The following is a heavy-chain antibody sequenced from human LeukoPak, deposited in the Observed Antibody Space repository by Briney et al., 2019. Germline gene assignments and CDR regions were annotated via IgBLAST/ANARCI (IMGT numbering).Heavy chain of an antibody. V-gene: IGHV3-23*01. Sequence: GGSLKLSCAASGFTFSNYAMSWVRQAPGKGLEWVSAISGSASSTYYADSVKGRFTISRDNSKNTLYLQMNSLRAEDTAVYYCAELGITMIGGVWGKGTTVTISS. CDR1: GFTFSNYA. D-gene: IGHD3-10*02. J-gene: IGHJ6*04. CDR2: ISGSASST. CDR3: AELGITMIGGV.